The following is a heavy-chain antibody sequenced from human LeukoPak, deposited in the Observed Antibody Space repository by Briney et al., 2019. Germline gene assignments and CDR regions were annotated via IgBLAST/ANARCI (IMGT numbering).Heavy chain of an antibody. D-gene: IGHD3-10*01. CDR1: GFTLSNFW. V-gene: IGHV3-7*01. CDR2: INQGGNA. J-gene: IGHJ4*02. Sequence: GGSLRLSCVASGFTLSNFWMYWVRQGPGKGLEWVANINQGGNAVKGRFTISKDNAENSLSLHMNSLRADDTAVYYCARDGGGSGSQDYWGQGTLVTVSS. CDR3: ARDGGGSGSQDY.